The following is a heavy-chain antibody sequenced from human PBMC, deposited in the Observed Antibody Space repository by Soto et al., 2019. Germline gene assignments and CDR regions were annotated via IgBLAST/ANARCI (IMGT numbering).Heavy chain of an antibody. CDR1: GFSLSNARMG. J-gene: IGHJ4*02. CDR2: IFSNDEK. V-gene: IGHV2-26*01. CDR3: ARLGVDIVATEIYDFDY. D-gene: IGHD5-12*01. Sequence: QVTLKESGPVLVKPTETLTLTCTVSGFSLSNARMGVSWIRQPPGKALEWLAHIFSNDEKSYSTSLKSRLTNPQATSKNQVVLTMTNMDTVDTATYYCARLGVDIVATEIYDFDYWGQGTLVTVSS.